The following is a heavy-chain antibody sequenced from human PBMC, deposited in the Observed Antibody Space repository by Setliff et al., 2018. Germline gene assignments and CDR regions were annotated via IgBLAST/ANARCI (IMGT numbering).Heavy chain of an antibody. D-gene: IGHD3-22*01. CDR1: GGTFSSYV. V-gene: IGHV1-69*13. J-gene: IGHJ5*02. Sequence: ASVKVSCKASGGTFSSYVISWVREAPGQGLEWMGGIIPRFGTNYAQKFQGRVTITSDESMSTVYMELSSLTSADTDLYYCARDALYDSNDRNSYYGNWLDPWGQGTLVTVSS. CDR3: ARDALYDSNDRNSYYGNWLDP. CDR2: IIPRFGT.